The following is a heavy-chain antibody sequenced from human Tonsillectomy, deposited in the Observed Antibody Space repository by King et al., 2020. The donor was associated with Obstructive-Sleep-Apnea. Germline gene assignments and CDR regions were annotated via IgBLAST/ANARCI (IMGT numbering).Heavy chain of an antibody. Sequence: VQLQESGGGVVQPGRSLRLSCAASGFTFSSYAMHWVRQAPGKGLEWVAVTSYDGSNEYYADSLKGRFTISRDNSKNTLYLQMTSLSVEDTAVYFCARGRHDIVVLPAAIDYWGQGTLVTVSS. CDR1: GFTFSSYA. V-gene: IGHV3-30-3*01. CDR3: ARGRHDIVVLPAAIDY. CDR2: TSYDGSNE. D-gene: IGHD2-2*01. J-gene: IGHJ4*02.